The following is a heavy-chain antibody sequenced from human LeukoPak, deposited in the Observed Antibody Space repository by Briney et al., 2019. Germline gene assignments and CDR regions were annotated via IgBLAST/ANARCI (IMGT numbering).Heavy chain of an antibody. V-gene: IGHV4-34*01. CDR1: GGSFSGYY. CDR2: ANHSGST. Sequence: SETLSLTCAVYGGSFSGYYWSWIRQPPGKGLEWIGEANHSGSTNYNPSLKSRVTMSVDTSKNQFSLKLSSVTAADTAVYYCARTYYGSGSYLRFELSRFDYTFDYWGQGTLVTVSS. J-gene: IGHJ4*02. CDR3: ARTYYGSGSYLRFELSRFDYTFDY. D-gene: IGHD3-10*01.